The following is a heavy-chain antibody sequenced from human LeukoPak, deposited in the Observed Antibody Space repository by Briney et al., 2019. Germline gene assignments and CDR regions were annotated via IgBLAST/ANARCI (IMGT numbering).Heavy chain of an antibody. Sequence: PGGSLRLSCAASGFSVSSNYMSWVRQAPGKGLEWVSLIFSDTTGGATDYADSVRGRFTISRDNAKNSLYLQLNSLRAEDTAVYYCARSGTTYYYDSSTRIWGQGTMVTVSS. CDR3: ARSGTTYYYDSSTRI. CDR2: IFSDTTGGAT. V-gene: IGHV3-66*01. CDR1: GFSVSSNY. D-gene: IGHD3-22*01. J-gene: IGHJ3*02.